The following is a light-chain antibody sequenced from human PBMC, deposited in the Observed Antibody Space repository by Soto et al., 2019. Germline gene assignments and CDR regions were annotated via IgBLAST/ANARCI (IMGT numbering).Light chain of an antibody. J-gene: IGKJ1*01. Sequence: EIVLTQSPGTLSLSPGERATLSCRASQSVSSSYVDWYQQKPGQAPRLIIYEASIRAIVIPDRFSGSGSVTDLTLTISRLEPEDFAVYHCQQYGISPPTFGQGSKVEIK. V-gene: IGKV3-20*01. CDR3: QQYGISPPT. CDR1: QSVSSSY. CDR2: EAS.